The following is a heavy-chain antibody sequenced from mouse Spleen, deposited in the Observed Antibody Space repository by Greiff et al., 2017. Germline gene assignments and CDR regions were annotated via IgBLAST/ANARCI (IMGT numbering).Heavy chain of an antibody. Sequence: QVQLQQSGAELARPGASVKLSCKASGYTFTSYGISWVKQRTGQGLEWIGEIYPRSGNTYYNEKFKGKATLTADKSSSTAYMELRSLTSEDSAVYFCARGDYYGSSPDYFDYWGQGTTLTVSS. CDR3: ARGDYYGSSPDYFDY. V-gene: IGHV1-81*01. J-gene: IGHJ2*01. CDR1: GYTFTSYG. D-gene: IGHD1-1*01. CDR2: IYPRSGNT.